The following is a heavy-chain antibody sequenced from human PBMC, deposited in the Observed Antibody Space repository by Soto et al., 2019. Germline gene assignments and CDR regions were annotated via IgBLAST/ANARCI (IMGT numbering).Heavy chain of an antibody. CDR3: ANSPPGDQLSWVDP. CDR2: ISSSSYT. V-gene: IGHV3-11*06. J-gene: IGHJ5*02. Sequence: QVQLVESGGGLVKPGGSLRLSCAASGFTFSDYYMSWIRQAPGKGLEWVSYISSSSYTNYADSVKGRFTISRDNAKNSLYLQMNSLRAEDTAVYYCANSPPGDQLSWVDPWGQGTLVTVSS. CDR1: GFTFSDYY. D-gene: IGHD3-10*01.